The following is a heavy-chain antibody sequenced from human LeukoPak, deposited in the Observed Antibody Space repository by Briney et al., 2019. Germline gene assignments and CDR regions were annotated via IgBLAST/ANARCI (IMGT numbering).Heavy chain of an antibody. CDR2: MNPNSGNT. D-gene: IGHD2-15*01. CDR1: GYTFTSYD. J-gene: IGHJ4*02. Sequence: ASVKVSCKASGYTFTSYDINWVRQATGQGLEWMGWMNPNSGNTGYAQKFQGRVAMTRNSSISTAYMELSSLRSEDTAVYYRARRLGYCSDGSCYSLNYWGQGTLVTVSS. CDR3: ARRLGYCSDGSCYSLNY. V-gene: IGHV1-8*01.